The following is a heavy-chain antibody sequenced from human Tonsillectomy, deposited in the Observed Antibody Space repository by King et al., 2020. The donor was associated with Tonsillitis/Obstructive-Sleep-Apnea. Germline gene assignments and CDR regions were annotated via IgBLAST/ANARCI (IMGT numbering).Heavy chain of an antibody. CDR1: GGSFSGYY. J-gene: IGHJ4*02. V-gene: IGHV4-34*01. D-gene: IGHD3-10*01. Sequence: VQLQQWGAGLLKPSETLSLTCAVYGGSFSGYYWSWIRQPPGKGLEWIGEINHSGSTNYNPSLKSRVTISVDTSKNQFSLKLSSVTAADTAVYYCARLPGGSRSQQPLPFDYWGQGTLGTVSS. CDR2: INHSGST. CDR3: ARLPGGSRSQQPLPFDY.